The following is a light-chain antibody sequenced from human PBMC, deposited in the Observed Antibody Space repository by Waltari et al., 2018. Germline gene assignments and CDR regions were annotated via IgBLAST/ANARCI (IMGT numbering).Light chain of an antibody. V-gene: IGKV1-39*01. CDR2: AAS. CDR3: QQTYGPPAWS. Sequence: DIQLTQSPPSLSASVGDRVTFTCHSSQSIATSLNWYQQKPGKAPKLLIFAASNLQNGVPSRFSGRGSWTDFILTIRSLQPEDFATYFCQQTYGPPAWSFGQGTKVEI. J-gene: IGKJ2*04. CDR1: QSIATS.